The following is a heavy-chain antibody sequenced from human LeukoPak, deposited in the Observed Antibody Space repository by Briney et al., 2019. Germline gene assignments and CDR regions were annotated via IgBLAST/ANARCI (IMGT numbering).Heavy chain of an antibody. CDR2: IYYSGST. Sequence: SETLSLTCTVSGGSISSYYWSWIRQPPGKGLEWIGYIYYSGSTNYNPSLKSRVTISVDTSKNQFSLKLSSVTAADTAVYYCARYSPTYYDFWSGYSDGEGYFDYWGQGTLVTVSS. V-gene: IGHV4-59*08. CDR1: GGSISSYY. CDR3: ARYSPTYYDFWSGYSDGEGYFDY. D-gene: IGHD3-3*01. J-gene: IGHJ4*02.